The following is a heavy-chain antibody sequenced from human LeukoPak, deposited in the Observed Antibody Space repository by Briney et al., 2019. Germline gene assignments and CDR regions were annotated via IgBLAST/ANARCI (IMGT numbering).Heavy chain of an antibody. CDR1: GFTFSNYG. CDR3: ANHWAPSRVMNFDWFLLH. D-gene: IGHD3-9*01. Sequence: GGSLRLSCAASGFTFSNYGMHWVRQAPGKGLEWVAVISYDGSNKYYADSVKGRFTISRDNSKNTLSLQMNSLRTEDTAVYYCANHWAPSRVMNFDWFLLHWGQGTLVTVSS. CDR2: ISYDGSNK. J-gene: IGHJ4*02. V-gene: IGHV3-30*18.